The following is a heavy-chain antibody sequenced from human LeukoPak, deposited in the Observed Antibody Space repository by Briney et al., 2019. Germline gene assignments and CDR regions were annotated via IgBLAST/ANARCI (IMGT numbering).Heavy chain of an antibody. V-gene: IGHV3-74*01. D-gene: IGHD3-16*01. CDR3: ARESTAVGDYYFDY. Sequence: GGSLRLSCAASGFIFSNYWMNWVRQAPGKGLMWVSRMNSDGSSRTYADSVKGRFTISRDNAENTLYLQMNSLRAEDLAVYYCARESTAVGDYYFDYWGQGILVAVSS. CDR2: MNSDGSSR. J-gene: IGHJ4*02. CDR1: GFIFSNYW.